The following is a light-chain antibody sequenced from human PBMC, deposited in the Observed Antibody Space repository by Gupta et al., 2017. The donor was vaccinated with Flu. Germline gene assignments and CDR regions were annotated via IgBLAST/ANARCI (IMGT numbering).Light chain of an antibody. CDR2: GSN. CDR3: QAYYTILSGWV. CDR1: IGAEYD. V-gene: IGLV1-40*01. J-gene: IGLJ1*01. Sequence: IGAEYDVHWDRQVSVTAPKLLIYGSNNRPSGVPDQFSGSKSGTSASLAITGLLAEDEADYYCQAYYTILSGWVFGTGTKVTVL.